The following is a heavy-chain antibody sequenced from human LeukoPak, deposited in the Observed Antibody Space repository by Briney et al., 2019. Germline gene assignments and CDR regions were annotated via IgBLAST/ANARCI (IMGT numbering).Heavy chain of an antibody. D-gene: IGHD6-19*01. CDR2: ISGSGGST. J-gene: IGHJ6*02. CDR1: GFTFSSYA. CDR3: AKDTIAVAGINYYYGMDV. V-gene: IGHV3-23*01. Sequence: PGGSLRLSCAASGFTFSSYAMSWVRQAPGKGLEWVSAISGSGGSTYYADSVKGRFTISRDNSKNTLYLQMNSLRAEDTAVYYCAKDTIAVAGINYYYGMDVWGQGTTVTVSS.